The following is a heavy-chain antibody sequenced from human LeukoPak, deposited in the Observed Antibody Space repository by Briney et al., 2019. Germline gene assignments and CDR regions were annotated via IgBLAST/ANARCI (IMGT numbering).Heavy chain of an antibody. CDR1: GYTFTGYY. CDR3: ARDLGPYSSGWIDY. V-gene: IGHV1-2*02. Sequence: ASVKVSCKASGYTFTGYYMHWVRQAPGQGLEWMGWINPNSGGTNYAQKFQGRVTITRDTSISTAYMELSRLRSDDTAVYYCARDLGPYSSGWIDYWGQGTLVTVSS. D-gene: IGHD6-19*01. CDR2: INPNSGGT. J-gene: IGHJ4*02.